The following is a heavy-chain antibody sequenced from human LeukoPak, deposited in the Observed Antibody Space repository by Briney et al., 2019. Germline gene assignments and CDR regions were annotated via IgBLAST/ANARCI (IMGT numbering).Heavy chain of an antibody. CDR2: ISSSSSYI. V-gene: IGHV3-21*01. J-gene: IGHJ4*02. CDR1: GFTFSSYG. CDR3: ARGVDSGYSSSWYFLPYFDY. Sequence: GSLRLSCAASGFTFSSYGRHWVRQAPGKGLEWVSSISSSSSYIYYADSGKGRFTISRDNAKNSLYLQMNSLRAEDTAVYYCARGVDSGYSSSWYFLPYFDYWGQGTLVTVSS. D-gene: IGHD6-13*01.